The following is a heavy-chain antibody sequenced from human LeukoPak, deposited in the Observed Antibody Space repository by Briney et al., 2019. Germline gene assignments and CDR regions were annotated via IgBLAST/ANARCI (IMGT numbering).Heavy chain of an antibody. CDR3: ARSREVRPFDY. J-gene: IGHJ4*02. V-gene: IGHV4-34*01. CDR2: INHSGST. Sequence: PSETLSLTCAVYGGSFSGYYWSWIRQPPGKGLEWIGEINHSGSTNYNPSLKSRVTISVDTSKNQFSLKLSSVTAADTAVYYCARSREVRPFDYWGQGTLVTGSS. D-gene: IGHD3-10*01. CDR1: GGSFSGYY.